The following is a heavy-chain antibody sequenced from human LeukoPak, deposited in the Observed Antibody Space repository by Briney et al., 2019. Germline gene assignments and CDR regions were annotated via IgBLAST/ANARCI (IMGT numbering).Heavy chain of an antibody. CDR1: GFTFSNYW. V-gene: IGHV3-74*01. Sequence: GGSLRLSCVASGFTFSNYWMHWVRQAPGKELMWVAHIKTDGSVIDYADSVKGRFTISRDNAKNTVYLQMHSLRAEDTAIYYCARDAIRSFNYWGQGILVSVSS. CDR2: IKTDGSVI. CDR3: ARDAIRSFNY. J-gene: IGHJ4*02.